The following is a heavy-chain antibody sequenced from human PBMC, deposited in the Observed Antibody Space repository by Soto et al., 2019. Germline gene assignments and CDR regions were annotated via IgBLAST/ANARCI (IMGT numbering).Heavy chain of an antibody. CDR3: ARERKLDFWRKGLDV. V-gene: IGHV1-8*01. CDR2: MDPNSGST. J-gene: IGHJ6*02. CDR1: GYTFTSYD. Sequence: QAQLVQSGAEVKKPGAAVKVSCKASGYTFTSYDINWVRQAPGQGLEWLGWMDPNSGSTGYAQNFQGRVTRTRNISTNTAHMELSSLRTEDTAVDYCARERKLDFWRKGLDVWGQGTTVTVSS. D-gene: IGHD3-3*01.